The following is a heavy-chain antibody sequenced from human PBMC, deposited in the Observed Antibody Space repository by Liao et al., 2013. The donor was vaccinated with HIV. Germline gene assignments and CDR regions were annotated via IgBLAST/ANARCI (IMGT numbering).Heavy chain of an antibody. CDR1: GGSIRSYSHY. Sequence: QLQLQESGPGLVKPSETLSLTCSVSGGSIRSYSHYWGWIRQAPGKGLEWIGTIYNSGSTYSGETFYNPSLESRITMSVDTSKNQFSLKLSSVTAADTAVYYCAREGTITIFGVVTARLGKNWYFDLWGRGTLVTVSS. CDR3: AREGTITIFGVVTARLGKNWYFDL. D-gene: IGHD3-3*01. V-gene: IGHV4-39*07. CDR2: IYNSGST. J-gene: IGHJ2*01.